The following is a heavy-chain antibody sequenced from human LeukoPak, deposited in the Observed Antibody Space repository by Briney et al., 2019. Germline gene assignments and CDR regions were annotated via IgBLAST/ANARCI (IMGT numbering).Heavy chain of an antibody. CDR2: IIPIFGTA. D-gene: IGHD6-6*01. CDR1: GYIFTSYG. Sequence: SVKVSCKASGYIFTSYGISWVRQAPGQGLEWMGGIIPIFGTANYAQKFQGRVTITTDESTSTAYMELSSLRSEDTAVYYCARGGGSSPLDYWGQGTLVTVSS. CDR3: ARGGGSSPLDY. J-gene: IGHJ4*02. V-gene: IGHV1-69*05.